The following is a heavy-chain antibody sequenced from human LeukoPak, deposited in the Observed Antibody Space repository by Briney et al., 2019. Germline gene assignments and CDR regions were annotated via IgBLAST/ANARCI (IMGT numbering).Heavy chain of an antibody. CDR1: GFAFDDYA. CDR2: ISWNSGSI. D-gene: IGHD2-2*02. Sequence: PGGSLRLSCAASGFAFDDYAMHWVRHAPGKGLEWVSGISWNSGSIGYADSVKGRFTISRDNAKNSLYLQMNSLRAEDTALYYCAIICSSTSCYTNAFDIWGQGTMVTVSS. J-gene: IGHJ3*02. CDR3: AIICSSTSCYTNAFDI. V-gene: IGHV3-9*01.